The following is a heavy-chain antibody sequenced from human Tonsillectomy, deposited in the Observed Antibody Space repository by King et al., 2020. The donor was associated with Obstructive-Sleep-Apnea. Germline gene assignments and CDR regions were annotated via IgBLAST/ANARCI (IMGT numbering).Heavy chain of an antibody. CDR1: GGSISSSSYY. Sequence: LQLQESGPGLVKPSETLSLTCTVSGGSISSSSYYWGWIRQPPGKGLDWIGSIYYSGRTYYNPSLKIRVTISVDTSKNQFSLKLSSVTAADTAVYYCARDAQIQLRAFDIWGQGTMVTVSS. CDR3: ARDAQIQLRAFDI. V-gene: IGHV4-39*07. CDR2: IYYSGRT. J-gene: IGHJ3*02. D-gene: IGHD5-18*01.